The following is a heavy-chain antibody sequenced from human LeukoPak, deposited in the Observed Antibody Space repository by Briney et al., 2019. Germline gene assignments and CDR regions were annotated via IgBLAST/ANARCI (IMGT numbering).Heavy chain of an antibody. CDR2: INGAGNSS. J-gene: IGHJ5*02. Sequence: PGGSLRLSCAAPGFTFNPYAMNWVRKAPGKGRGWVSSINGAGNSSYYADSLRGRFTVSRDNSKNTLYLQMNSLRAEDTAVYYCAKRGLRGNWFHPWGQGTLVTVSS. CDR3: AKRGLRGNWFHP. CDR1: GFTFNPYA. D-gene: IGHD4-17*01. V-gene: IGHV3-23*01.